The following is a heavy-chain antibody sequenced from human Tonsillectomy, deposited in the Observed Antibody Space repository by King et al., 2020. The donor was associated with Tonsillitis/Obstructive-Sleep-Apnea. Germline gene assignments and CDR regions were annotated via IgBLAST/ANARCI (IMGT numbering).Heavy chain of an antibody. Sequence: QLVQSGAEVKKPGASVKVSCKASGYTFPSYGVSWVRQAPGQGLEWMGWISAYKGNTNYAQKFQGRVTMTTDTSTDTAYMELRSLRSDDTAVYYCARDDPPSGSYYYYGMDVWGQGTTVTVSS. V-gene: IGHV1-18*01. J-gene: IGHJ6*02. CDR1: GYTFPSYG. CDR2: ISAYKGNT. D-gene: IGHD1-26*01. CDR3: ARDDPPSGSYYYYGMDV.